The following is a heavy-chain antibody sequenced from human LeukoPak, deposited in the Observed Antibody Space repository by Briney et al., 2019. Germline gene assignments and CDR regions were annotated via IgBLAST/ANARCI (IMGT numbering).Heavy chain of an antibody. CDR1: GFTFSNYA. D-gene: IGHD2-2*01. J-gene: IGHJ4*02. Sequence: QPGGSLLLSCAVSGFTFSNYAMSWVRQAPGKGLEWVSGISGSGGNTDYADSVRGRFTISRDNSKNTLYLQMNSLRAEDTAIYYCAKDPRAISGYWGQGTLVIVSS. CDR2: ISGSGGNT. V-gene: IGHV3-23*01. CDR3: AKDPRAISGY.